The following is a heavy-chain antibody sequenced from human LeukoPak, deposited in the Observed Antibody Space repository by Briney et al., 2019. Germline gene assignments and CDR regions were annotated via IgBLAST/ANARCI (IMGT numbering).Heavy chain of an antibody. D-gene: IGHD3-22*01. J-gene: IGHJ3*02. CDR2: MNPNSGNT. CDR3: ARVLYYDSSGWGFDI. CDR1: GYTFTSYD. Sequence: ASVKVSRKASGYTFTSYDINWVRQATGQGLEWMGWMNPNSGNTGYAQKFQGRITMTRNTSISTAYMELSSLRSEDTAVYYCARVLYYDSSGWGFDIWGQGTMVTVSS. V-gene: IGHV1-8*01.